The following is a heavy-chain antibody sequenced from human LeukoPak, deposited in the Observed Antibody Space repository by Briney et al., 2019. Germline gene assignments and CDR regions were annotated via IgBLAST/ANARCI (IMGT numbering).Heavy chain of an antibody. CDR2: ISGSGGST. Sequence: GGSLRLSCAASGFTFSSYAMSWVRQAPGKGLEWVSAISGSGGSTYYADSVKGRFTISRDNSKNTLYLQMNSLRAEDTAVYYCAKGGALRYFGWLLEGDWFDPWGQGTLVTVSS. D-gene: IGHD3-9*01. CDR3: AKGGALRYFGWLLEGDWFDP. V-gene: IGHV3-23*01. CDR1: GFTFSSYA. J-gene: IGHJ5*02.